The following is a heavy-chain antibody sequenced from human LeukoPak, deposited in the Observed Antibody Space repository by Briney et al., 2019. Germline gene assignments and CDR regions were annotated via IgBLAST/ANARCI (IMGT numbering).Heavy chain of an antibody. D-gene: IGHD2-2*01. CDR3: VRDSRYYLYYYMTA. Sequence: GGSLRLSCAASGFTFSSYWMCWVRQAPGKGLEWVGNIKQDGSEKYYVDSVKGRFTISRDNAKNSLYLQMNSLRAEDTAVYFCVRDSRYYLYYYMTAWAKGPTVTVSS. J-gene: IGHJ6*03. CDR2: IKQDGSEK. CDR1: GFTFSSYW. V-gene: IGHV3-7*01.